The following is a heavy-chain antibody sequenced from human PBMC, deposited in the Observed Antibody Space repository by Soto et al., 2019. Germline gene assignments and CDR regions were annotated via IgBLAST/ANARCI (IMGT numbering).Heavy chain of an antibody. J-gene: IGHJ6*02. CDR1: GFTFGEFG. D-gene: IGHD2-2*01. CDR2: IRSKGYGGTT. Sequence: PGGSLRLSCTGSGFTFGEFGMSWFRQAPGKGLEWLSFIRSKGYGGTTESAASVRGRFITSRDYSKSIAYLQMNSLKTEDTAVYYCASLTSWSQEYYYGMDVWGQGTTVTVSS. CDR3: ASLTSWSQEYYYGMDV. V-gene: IGHV3-49*03.